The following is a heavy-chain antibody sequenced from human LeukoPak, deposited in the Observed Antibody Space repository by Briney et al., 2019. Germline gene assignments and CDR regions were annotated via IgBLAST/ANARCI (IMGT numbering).Heavy chain of an antibody. CDR1: AXTFSDYY. V-gene: IGHV3-11*05. CDR2: ISSSSSYT. J-gene: IGHJ4*02. Sequence: GGSLRLSWAASAXTFSDYYLSWIRQAPGKGLESVSYISSSSSYTNYADSVKGRFTISRDNSKNSLYLQMNSLRVEDTAVYYCARARYCGGSCYYFDCWGQGTLVTVSS. D-gene: IGHD2-15*01. CDR3: ARARYCGGSCYYFDC.